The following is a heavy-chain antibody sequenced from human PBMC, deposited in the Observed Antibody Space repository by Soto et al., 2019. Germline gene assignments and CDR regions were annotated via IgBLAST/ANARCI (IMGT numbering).Heavy chain of an antibody. Sequence: VSVKVCCKDPGYTFNGNYMYSLRHAPGQGLEWMGWINPKSGGTNYAQKFQGRVTMTRDTSTSTVYMELSSLRSEDTAVYYCARDRITMVRGAPNWFDPWGQGTLVTVSS. CDR3: ARDRITMVRGAPNWFDP. CDR2: INPKSGGT. CDR1: GYTFNGNY. V-gene: IGHV1-2*02. D-gene: IGHD3-10*01. J-gene: IGHJ5*02.